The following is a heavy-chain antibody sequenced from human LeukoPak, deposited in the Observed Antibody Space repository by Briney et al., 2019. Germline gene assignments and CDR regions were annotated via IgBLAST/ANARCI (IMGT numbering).Heavy chain of an antibody. CDR1: GLTFTSSA. CDR2: IVVGSGNT. CDR3: AADLKDVVDRVPAYYFDY. Sequence: SVKVSCKASGLTFTSSAMQWVRQARGQRLEWIGWIVVGSGNTNYAQKFQERVTITRDMSTSTAYMELSSLRSEDTAVYYCAADLKDVVDRVPAYYFDYWGQGTLVTVSS. V-gene: IGHV1-58*02. J-gene: IGHJ4*02. D-gene: IGHD2-21*01.